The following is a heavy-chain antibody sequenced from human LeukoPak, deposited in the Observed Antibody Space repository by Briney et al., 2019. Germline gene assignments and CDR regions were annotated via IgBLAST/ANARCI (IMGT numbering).Heavy chain of an antibody. J-gene: IGHJ3*02. CDR2: IYTSGST. CDR3: ARERWWGNDAFDI. V-gene: IGHV4-61*02. Sequence: SQTLSLTCTVSGGSISSGSYYWSWIRQPAGKGLEWIGRIYTSGSTNYNPSLKSRVTISVDTSKNQFSLKLSSVTAAETAVYHCARERWWGNDAFDIWGQGTMVTVSS. D-gene: IGHD2-15*01. CDR1: GGSISSGSYY.